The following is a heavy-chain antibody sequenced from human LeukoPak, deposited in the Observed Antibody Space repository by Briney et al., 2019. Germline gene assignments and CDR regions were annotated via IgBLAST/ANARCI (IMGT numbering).Heavy chain of an antibody. J-gene: IGHJ3*02. V-gene: IGHV4-34*01. CDR1: GGSFSGYY. CDR3: ARPAAAGQNDAFDI. Sequence: KPSETLSLTCAVYGGSFSGYYWSWIRQPPGKGLEWIGEINHSGSTNYSPSLKSRVTISGDTSKNQISLKLSSVTAADTAIYYCARPAAAGQNDAFDIWGQGTMVTVSS. D-gene: IGHD6-13*01. CDR2: INHSGST.